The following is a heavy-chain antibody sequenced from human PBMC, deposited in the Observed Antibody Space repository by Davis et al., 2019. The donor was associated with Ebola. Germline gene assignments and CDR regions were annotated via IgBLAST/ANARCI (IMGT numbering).Heavy chain of an antibody. Sequence: GESLKISCAASGFSVSANYMIWVRQAPGKGLEWVSLMYAVGNTFYADSVKGRFTISRDNSKNTVYLHMNSLRADDTAVYYCVRDPSGGSGWSMGYYGMDVWGKGTTVTVSS. D-gene: IGHD6-19*01. CDR2: MYAVGNT. V-gene: IGHV3-53*01. CDR3: VRDPSGGSGWSMGYYGMDV. J-gene: IGHJ6*04. CDR1: GFSVSANY.